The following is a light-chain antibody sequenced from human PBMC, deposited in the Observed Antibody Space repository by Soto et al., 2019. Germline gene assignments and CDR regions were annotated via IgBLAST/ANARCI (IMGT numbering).Light chain of an antibody. Sequence: ALQMTQSPSSLSASVGKRVTITCRASQDIRNELAWYQQKPGKAPNLLIYAVSNLQSGVPSRFSGSGSGTDFTLTISSLQPEDFATYYCLQDFTYPLTFGGGTKVAIK. CDR2: AVS. J-gene: IGKJ4*01. CDR3: LQDFTYPLT. CDR1: QDIRNE. V-gene: IGKV1-6*01.